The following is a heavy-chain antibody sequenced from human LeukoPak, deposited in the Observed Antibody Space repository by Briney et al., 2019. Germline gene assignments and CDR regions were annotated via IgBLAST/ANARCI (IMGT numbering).Heavy chain of an antibody. J-gene: IGHJ4*02. CDR1: GFTFSSYA. CDR2: ISGSGGST. CDR3: AKDRITMVRGVLAYYFDY. D-gene: IGHD3-10*01. V-gene: IGHV3-23*01. Sequence: GGSLRLSCAASGFTFSSYAMSWVRQAPGKGLEWVSAISGSGGSTYYADSVKGRFTISRDNSKNTLYLQMNSLRAEDTAVYYCAKDRITMVRGVLAYYFDYWRQGTLVTVSS.